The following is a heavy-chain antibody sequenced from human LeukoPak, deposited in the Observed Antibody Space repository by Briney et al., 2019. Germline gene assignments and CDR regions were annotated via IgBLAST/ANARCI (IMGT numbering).Heavy chain of an antibody. J-gene: IGHJ1*01. Sequence: SETLSLTCTVSGGSISSSNCYWGWIRQPAGKGLEWIGSIYYRGSTYYNPSLKSRVTISVDTSKNQFSLKLSSVTAADTAVYYCARVFSGYSSSWHPGGYFQHWGQGTLVTVSS. D-gene: IGHD6-13*01. CDR3: ARVFSGYSSSWHPGGYFQH. V-gene: IGHV4-39*07. CDR1: GGSISSSNCY. CDR2: IYYRGST.